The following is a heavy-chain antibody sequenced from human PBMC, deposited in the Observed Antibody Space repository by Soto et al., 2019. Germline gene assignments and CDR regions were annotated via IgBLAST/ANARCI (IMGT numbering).Heavy chain of an antibody. Sequence: SETLSLTCTVSGGSFSSSSYHWGWIRQPPGKGLEWIATIYYTGNTFYDPSLKSRVTISVDTSKNQFSLKLSSVTAADTAVYYCARLGTSFDSWGQGTLVTISS. J-gene: IGHJ4*02. CDR1: GGSFSSSSYH. V-gene: IGHV4-39*01. CDR3: ARLGTSFDS. D-gene: IGHD6-13*01. CDR2: IYYTGNT.